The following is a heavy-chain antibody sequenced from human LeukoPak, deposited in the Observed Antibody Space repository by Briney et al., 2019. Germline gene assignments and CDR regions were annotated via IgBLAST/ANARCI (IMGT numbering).Heavy chain of an antibody. CDR3: AKGSRLMGIPGPNFDY. D-gene: IGHD2-2*01. CDR2: IWCGGSNK. J-gene: IGHJ4*02. Sequence: GGCLRLSCAASGFTFSSYGMRWGRQAPGEGLGRVAVIWCGGSNKYYADSVKGRFTISRDNSKNTLYLQMNSLRAEDTAVYYCAKGSRLMGIPGPNFDYWGQGTLVTVSS. CDR1: GFTFSSYG. V-gene: IGHV3-30*02.